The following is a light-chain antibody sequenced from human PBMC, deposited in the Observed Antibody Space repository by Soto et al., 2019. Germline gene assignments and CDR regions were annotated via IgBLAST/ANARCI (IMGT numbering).Light chain of an antibody. CDR1: QNINAW. CDR3: QQYHRYST. CDR2: DVS. Sequence: DIQMTQPPSTLSASVGDRVTITCRSSQNINAWLAWYQQKPGIAPKLLIYDVSSFHSGVPSSFSGSASGAQFTLTITNLESDDFATYYCQQYHRYSTFGKGNKVDLK. V-gene: IGKV1-5*01. J-gene: IGKJ1*01.